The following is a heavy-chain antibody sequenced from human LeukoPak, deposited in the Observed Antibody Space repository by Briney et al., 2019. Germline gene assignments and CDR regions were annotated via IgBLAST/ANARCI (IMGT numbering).Heavy chain of an antibody. V-gene: IGHV3-30*18. CDR1: GFTFSSYG. J-gene: IGHJ4*02. CDR2: ISYDGSNK. D-gene: IGHD3-22*01. CDR3: AKARSYYDSSGYPD. Sequence: GGSLRLSCAASGFTFSSYGMHWVRQAPGKGLEWVAVISYDGSNKYYADSVKGRFTISRDNSKNTLYLQMNSLRAEDTAVYYCAKARSYYDSSGYPDWGQGTLVTVSS.